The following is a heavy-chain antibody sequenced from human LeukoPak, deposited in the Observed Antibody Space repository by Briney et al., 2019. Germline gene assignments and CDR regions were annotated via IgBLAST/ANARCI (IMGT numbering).Heavy chain of an antibody. CDR3: ARDRDGYNSGDAFDI. CDR2: INAGNGNT. Sequence: ASVKVSCTASGYTFTSYAMHWVRQAPGQRLEWMGWINAGNGNTKYSQKFQGRVTITRDTSASTAYMELSSLRSEDTAVYYCARDRDGYNSGDAFDIWGQGTMVTVSS. J-gene: IGHJ3*02. CDR1: GYTFTSYA. V-gene: IGHV1-3*01. D-gene: IGHD5-24*01.